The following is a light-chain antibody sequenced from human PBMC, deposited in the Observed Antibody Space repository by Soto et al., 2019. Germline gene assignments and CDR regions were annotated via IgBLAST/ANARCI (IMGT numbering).Light chain of an antibody. CDR1: QSVGSN. Sequence: EIVLIQSPATLSLSPGERATLSCRASQSVGSNLAWYQQNPGQAPRLLIFDASNRATGIPARFSGSGSGTDFILAISSLEPEDFVVYYCQQHSNCPLTFDGGTKVEIK. J-gene: IGKJ4*01. CDR3: QQHSNCPLT. V-gene: IGKV3-11*01. CDR2: DAS.